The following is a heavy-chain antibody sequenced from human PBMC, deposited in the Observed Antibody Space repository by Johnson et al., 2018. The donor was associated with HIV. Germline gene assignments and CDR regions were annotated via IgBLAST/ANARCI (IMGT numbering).Heavy chain of an antibody. CDR1: GFTFSSYW. D-gene: IGHD5-18*01. V-gene: IGHV3-7*01. CDR3: ARDQATAEDDAFDI. Sequence: VQLVESGGGLVQPGGSLRLSCAASGFTFSSYWMTWVRQAPGKGLEWVANIKQDGSGKYYVDSVKGRFTISRDNSKNTLYLQMNSLRAEDTAVYYCARDQATAEDDAFDIWGQGTMVTVSS. J-gene: IGHJ3*02. CDR2: IKQDGSGK.